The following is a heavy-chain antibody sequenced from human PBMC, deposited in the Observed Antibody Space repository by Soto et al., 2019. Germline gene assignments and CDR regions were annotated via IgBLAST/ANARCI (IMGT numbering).Heavy chain of an antibody. J-gene: IGHJ5*02. CDR2: ISYTGRT. CDR1: GGSISSDANF. Sequence: RSLTCTVFGGSISSDANFWSWIRQLPGRGLEWIGYISYTGRTYYTPSLNSRLTISLDTSKNLFSLRLSAVTAADTAVYFCARGSFYSSSSWFDPWGQGTLVTVSS. CDR3: ARGSFYSSSSWFDP. V-gene: IGHV4-31*03. D-gene: IGHD6-6*01.